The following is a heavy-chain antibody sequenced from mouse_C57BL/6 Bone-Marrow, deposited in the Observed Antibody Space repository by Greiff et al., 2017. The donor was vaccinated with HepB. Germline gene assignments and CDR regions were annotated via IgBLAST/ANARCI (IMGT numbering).Heavy chain of an antibody. CDR1: GFNIKNNY. J-gene: IGHJ3*01. Sequence: EVMLVESVAELVRPGASVKLSCTASGFNIKNNYMHWVKQRPEQGLEWIGRIDPANGNTKYAPKFQGKATITADTSSNTAYLQLSSLTSEDTAIYYCATFPFAYWGQGTLVTVSA. V-gene: IGHV14-3*01. CDR3: ATFPFAY. CDR2: IDPANGNT.